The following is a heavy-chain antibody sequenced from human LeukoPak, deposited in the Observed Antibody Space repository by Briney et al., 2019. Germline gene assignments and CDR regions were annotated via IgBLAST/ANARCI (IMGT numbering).Heavy chain of an antibody. CDR3: ARDGNDIVVVPAAISYYYYYMDV. CDR2: ISYDGSNK. V-gene: IGHV3-30*04. CDR1: GFTFSSYA. Sequence: GGSLRLSCAASGFTFSSYAMHWVRQAPGKGLEWVAVISYDGSNKYYADSVKGRFTISRDNSKNTLYLQMNSLRAEDTAVYYCARDGNDIVVVPAAISYYYYYMDVWGKGTTVTVSS. D-gene: IGHD2-2*01. J-gene: IGHJ6*03.